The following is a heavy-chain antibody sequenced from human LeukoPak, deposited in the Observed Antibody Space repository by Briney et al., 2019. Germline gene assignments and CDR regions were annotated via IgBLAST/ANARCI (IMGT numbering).Heavy chain of an antibody. D-gene: IGHD6-13*01. Sequence: KTGGSLRLSCAASGFTFSSYSMNWVRPAPGKGLEWVSSISSSSSYIYYADSVKGRFTISRDKAKNSLYLQMNSLRAEDTAVYYCASGPLRGGSSWRIDYWGQGTLVTVSS. CDR1: GFTFSSYS. V-gene: IGHV3-21*01. CDR3: ASGPLRGGSSWRIDY. J-gene: IGHJ4*02. CDR2: ISSSSSYI.